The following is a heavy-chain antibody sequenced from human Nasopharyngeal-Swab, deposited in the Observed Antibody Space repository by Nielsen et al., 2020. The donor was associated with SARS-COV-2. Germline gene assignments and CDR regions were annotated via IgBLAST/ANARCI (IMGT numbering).Heavy chain of an antibody. CDR2: ISVRGGST. J-gene: IGHJ6*02. V-gene: IGHV3-23*01. CDR3: ARAAAGTSYYYGMDV. CDR1: GFTFSSYA. D-gene: IGHD6-13*01. Sequence: GESLKISCAASGFTFSSYAMSWVRQAPGKGLEWVSAISVRGGSTYYADSVKGPFTISRDNSKNTLYLQMYSLRAEDTAVYYCARAAAGTSYYYGMDVWGQGTTVTVSS.